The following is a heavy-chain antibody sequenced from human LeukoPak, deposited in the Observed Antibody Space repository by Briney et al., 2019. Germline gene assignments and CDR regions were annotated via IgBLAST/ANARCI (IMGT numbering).Heavy chain of an antibody. V-gene: IGHV3-21*01. CDR2: ISSSSSYI. Sequence: GGSLRLSCAASGFTFSSYSMNWVRQAPGKGLEWVSSISSSSSYIYYADSVKGRFTISRDNAKNSPYLQMNSLRAEDTAVYYCARPDEQQLVRDAFDIWGQGTMVTVSS. CDR1: GFTFSSYS. CDR3: ARPDEQQLVRDAFDI. D-gene: IGHD6-13*01. J-gene: IGHJ3*02.